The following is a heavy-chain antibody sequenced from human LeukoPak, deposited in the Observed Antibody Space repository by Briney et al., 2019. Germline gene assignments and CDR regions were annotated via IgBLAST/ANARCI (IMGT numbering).Heavy chain of an antibody. D-gene: IGHD1-20*01. CDR1: GFTFRDYH. V-gene: IGHV3-11*01. J-gene: IGHJ4*02. CDR2: ISSSGSTL. CDR3: ARRRYNWNAIDY. Sequence: GGFLRLFCAASGFTFRDYHMSWIRQAPGEGLGWVSYISSSGSTLYYADSVKGRITISRDNAKNSLYLQMNSLRAEDTAVYYCARRRYNWNAIDYWGQGTLVTVSS.